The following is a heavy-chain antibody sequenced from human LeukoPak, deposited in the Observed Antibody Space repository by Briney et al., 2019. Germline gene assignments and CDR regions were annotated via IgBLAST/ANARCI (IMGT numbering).Heavy chain of an antibody. CDR1: GFTFSNAW. Sequence: PGGSLRLSCAASGFTFSNAWMSWVRQAPGKGLEWVSAISGSGGSTYYADSVKGRFTISRDNSKNTLYLQMNSLRAEDTAVYYCAKDGPGIAAAGTMYYYYGMDVWGQGTTVTVSS. CDR3: AKDGPGIAAAGTMYYYYGMDV. J-gene: IGHJ6*02. V-gene: IGHV3-23*01. D-gene: IGHD6-13*01. CDR2: ISGSGGST.